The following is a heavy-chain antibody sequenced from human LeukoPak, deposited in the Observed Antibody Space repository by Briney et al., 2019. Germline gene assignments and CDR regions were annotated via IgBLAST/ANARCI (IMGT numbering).Heavy chain of an antibody. CDR1: GFTFGDYA. V-gene: IGHV3-49*04. J-gene: IGHJ4*02. CDR2: IRSKAYGGTT. D-gene: IGHD6-6*01. CDR3: TRLTSIAATDY. Sequence: GGSLRLSCTASGFTFGDYAMSWVRQAPGKGLEWVGFIRSKAYGGTTEYAASVKGRFTISRDDSKSIAYLQMNSLKTEDTAVYYCTRLTSIAATDYWGQGTLVTVSS.